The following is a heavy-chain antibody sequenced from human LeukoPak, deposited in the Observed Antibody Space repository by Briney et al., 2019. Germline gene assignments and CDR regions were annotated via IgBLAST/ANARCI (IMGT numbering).Heavy chain of an antibody. J-gene: IGHJ4*02. D-gene: IGHD1-26*01. Sequence: GGSLRLSCAASGISFSTYVMAWVRQAPGKGLECVSAISGSGGDSYYAASVKGRFTISRDNAKNSLYLQMNSLRAEDTALYYCAKDIGEGIDYWGQGTLVTVSS. CDR3: AKDIGEGIDY. CDR2: ISGSGGDS. V-gene: IGHV3-23*01. CDR1: GISFSTYV.